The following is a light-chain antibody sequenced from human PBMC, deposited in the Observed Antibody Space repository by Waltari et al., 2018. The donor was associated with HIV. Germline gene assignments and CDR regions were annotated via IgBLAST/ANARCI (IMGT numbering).Light chain of an antibody. CDR2: EVS. CDR1: SSDVGSYNL. CDR3: CSYAGSSTVV. Sequence: QSALTQPASVSGSPGQSITIPCTGTSSDVGSYNLVSWYHQHPGKAPKLMIYEVSKRPSGVSNRFSGSKSGNTASLTISGLQAEDEADYYCCSYAGSSTVVFGGGTKLTVL. V-gene: IGLV2-23*02. J-gene: IGLJ2*01.